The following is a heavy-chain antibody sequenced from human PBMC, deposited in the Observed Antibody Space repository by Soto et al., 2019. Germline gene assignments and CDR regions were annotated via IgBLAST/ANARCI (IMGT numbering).Heavy chain of an antibody. CDR2: ISAYNGNT. CDR3: ARGEEQWLFDYYYYGMDV. CDR1: GYAFTSYG. V-gene: IGHV1-18*01. D-gene: IGHD6-19*01. Sequence: GASVKVSCKASGYAFTSYGISWVRQAPGQGLEWMGWISAYNGNTNYAQKLQGRVTMTTDTSTSTAYMELRSLISDDTAVYYCARGEEQWLFDYYYYGMDVWGQGTTVTVSS. J-gene: IGHJ6*02.